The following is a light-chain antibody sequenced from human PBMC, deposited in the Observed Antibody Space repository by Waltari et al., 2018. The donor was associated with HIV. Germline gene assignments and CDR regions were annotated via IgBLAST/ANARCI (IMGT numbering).Light chain of an antibody. J-gene: IGLJ2*01. CDR2: NNN. CDR1: SFTVGRTT. Sequence: QSVLTQPPSASGTPGQRVTMSCSGGSFTVGRTTVNWYQLLPGTAPKLLNYNNNQRPSGVPDRFSGSKSGTSASLAISGLQSEDEADYYCVAWDDSLNGPVFGGGTKLTVL. CDR3: VAWDDSLNGPV. V-gene: IGLV1-44*01.